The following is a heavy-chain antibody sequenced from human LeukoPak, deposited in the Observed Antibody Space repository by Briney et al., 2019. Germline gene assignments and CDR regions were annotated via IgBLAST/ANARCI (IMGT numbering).Heavy chain of an antibody. D-gene: IGHD3-3*01. CDR3: ARVITIFGVVSGFDY. CDR2: IYNSGIT. Sequence: PSETLSLTCTVSGGSISSNYYWSWIRQPAGKGLEYIGRIYNSGITNYNPSLKSRVTISVDTSKNQFSLKLSSVTAADTAVYYCARVITIFGVVSGFDYWGQGTLVTVSS. V-gene: IGHV4-4*07. J-gene: IGHJ4*02. CDR1: GGSISSNYY.